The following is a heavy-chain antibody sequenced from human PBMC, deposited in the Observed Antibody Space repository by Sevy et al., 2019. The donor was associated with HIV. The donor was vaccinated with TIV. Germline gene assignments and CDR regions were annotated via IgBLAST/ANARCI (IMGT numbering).Heavy chain of an antibody. J-gene: IGHJ5*02. CDR2: IKEDGSVQ. CDR1: GFTFTSYW. Sequence: GGSLRLSCAASGFTFTSYWMSWVRQSPGKGLEWLAVIKEDGSVQYYVYSAKGRFTIFRDNAKDLVYLQMNSLRVEDTALHYCATGWQKSLEESWGQGTLVTVSS. D-gene: IGHD6-19*01. CDR3: ATGWQKSLEES. V-gene: IGHV3-7*01.